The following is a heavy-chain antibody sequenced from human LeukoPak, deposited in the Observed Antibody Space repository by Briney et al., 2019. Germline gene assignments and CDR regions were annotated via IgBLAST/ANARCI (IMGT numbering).Heavy chain of an antibody. CDR1: GGSISGYY. CDR2: IHYSGST. CDR3: ARHYCSADKCYHFVY. J-gene: IGHJ4*02. V-gene: IGHV4-59*08. Sequence: SETLSLTCTVSGGSISGYYWSWIRQPPGKGLEWIGYIHYSGSTDSNPSLKSRVTISVDTSKNQFSLKLSSVTAADTAVYYCARHYCSADKCYHFVYWGQGTLVTVSS. D-gene: IGHD2-15*01.